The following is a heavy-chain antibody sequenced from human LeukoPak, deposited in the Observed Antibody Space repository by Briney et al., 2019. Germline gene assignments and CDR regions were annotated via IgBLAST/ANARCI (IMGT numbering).Heavy chain of an antibody. Sequence: TGGSLRLSCAASGFTFSSYWMHWVRQAPGKGLVWVSRINTDGSSTSYADSVKGRFTISRDNAKNTLYLQMNSLRAEDTAVYYCARARYYYDSSGCPGYWGQGTLVTVSS. CDR1: GFTFSSYW. CDR2: INTDGSST. CDR3: ARARYYYDSSGCPGY. D-gene: IGHD3-22*01. V-gene: IGHV3-74*01. J-gene: IGHJ4*02.